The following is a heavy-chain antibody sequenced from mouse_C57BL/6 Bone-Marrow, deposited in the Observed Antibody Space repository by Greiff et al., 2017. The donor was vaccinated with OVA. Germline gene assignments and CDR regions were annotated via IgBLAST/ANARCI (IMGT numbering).Heavy chain of an antibody. V-gene: IGHV1-69*01. CDR2: IDPSDSYT. CDR1: GYTFTSYW. Sequence: VQLQQPGAELVMPGASVKLSCKASGYTFTSYWMHWVKQRPGQGLEWIGEIDPSDSYTNYNQKFKGKSTLTVDKSSSTAYMQLSSLTSEDAAVYYCARNSNYVLDYWGQGTSVTVPS. J-gene: IGHJ4*01. CDR3: ARNSNYVLDY. D-gene: IGHD2-5*01.